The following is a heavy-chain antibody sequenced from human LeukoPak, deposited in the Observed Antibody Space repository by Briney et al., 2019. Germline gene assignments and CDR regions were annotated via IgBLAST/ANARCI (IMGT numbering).Heavy chain of an antibody. CDR2: IYYSGNT. D-gene: IGHD6-13*01. Sequence: SETLSLTCTVSGGSISNSIYYWGWIRQPPGKGLEWIGSIYYSGNTYYNPSPKSRVTISVDTSKNQFSLKLSSVTAADTAVYYCARGHRIAAAGTWWFDPWGQGTLVTVSS. J-gene: IGHJ5*02. CDR1: GGSISNSIYY. V-gene: IGHV4-39*07. CDR3: ARGHRIAAAGTWWFDP.